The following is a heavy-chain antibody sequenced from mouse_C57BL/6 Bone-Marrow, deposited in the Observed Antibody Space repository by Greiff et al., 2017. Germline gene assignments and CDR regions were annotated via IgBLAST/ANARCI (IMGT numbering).Heavy chain of an antibody. CDR3: ARKNYFFYFDY. CDR2: IYPRDGST. Sequence: QVQLQQSGPELVKPGASVKLSCKASGYTFTSYDINWVKQRPGQGLEWIGWIYPRDGSTTYNEKFKGKATLTVDTSSSTAYMELHSLTSEDSAVYFCARKNYFFYFDYWGQGTTLTVSS. V-gene: IGHV1-85*01. D-gene: IGHD1-1*01. CDR1: GYTFTSYD. J-gene: IGHJ2*01.